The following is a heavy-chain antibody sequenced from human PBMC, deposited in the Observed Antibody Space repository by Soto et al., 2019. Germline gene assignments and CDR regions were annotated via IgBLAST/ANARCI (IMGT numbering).Heavy chain of an antibody. V-gene: IGHV1-2*04. Sequence: ASVKVSCKASGYTFTGYYMHWVRQAPGQGLEWMGWINPNSGGTNYAQKFQGWVTMTRETSISTAYMELSRLRSDDTAVYYCARGLPTKDCSSTSCDYYMDVWGKGTTVTVSS. CDR1: GYTFTGYY. CDR2: INPNSGGT. CDR3: ARGLPTKDCSSTSCDYYMDV. J-gene: IGHJ6*03. D-gene: IGHD2-2*01.